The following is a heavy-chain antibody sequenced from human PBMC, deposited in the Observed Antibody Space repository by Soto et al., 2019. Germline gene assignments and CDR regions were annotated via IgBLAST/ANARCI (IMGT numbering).Heavy chain of an antibody. CDR2: IDPSDSYT. D-gene: IGHD3-22*01. V-gene: IGHV5-10-1*01. J-gene: IGHJ6*02. CDR1: GYSFTSYW. Sequence: GESLKISCKGSGYSFTSYWISWVRQMPGKGLEWMGRIDPSDSYTNYSPSFQGHVTISADKSISTAYLQWSSLKASDTAMYYCARPGLPVAENYYYYYYYGMDVWGQGTRVTVYS. CDR3: ARPGLPVAENYYYYYYYGMDV.